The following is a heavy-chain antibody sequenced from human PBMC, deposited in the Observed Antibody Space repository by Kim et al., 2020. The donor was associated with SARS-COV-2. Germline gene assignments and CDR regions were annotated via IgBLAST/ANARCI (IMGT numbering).Heavy chain of an antibody. D-gene: IGHD6-19*01. Sequence: SETLSLTCAVSGGYISSSNWWSWVRQPPGKGLERNGEIYHSGNTNYNPSLQSRVTISVDKSKNQLSLKLTSVTAADTAVYYCARIPTTVKIAVAGTGGFNWFDPWGQGTLITVSS. J-gene: IGHJ5*02. CDR2: IYHSGNT. V-gene: IGHV4-4*02. CDR1: GGYISSSNW. CDR3: ARIPTTVKIAVAGTGGFNWFDP.